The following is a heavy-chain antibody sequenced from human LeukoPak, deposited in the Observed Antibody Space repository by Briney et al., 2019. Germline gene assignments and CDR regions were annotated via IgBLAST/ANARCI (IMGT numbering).Heavy chain of an antibody. CDR1: GFTVNRNY. Sequence: GGSLRLACAASGFTVNRNYMSWVRQARGKGLKRVSVISSGGNTYYTDSVKGRFTISRDNSKNTLYLQMRSLRVEDTAVYYCARNDRGAFDIWGQGTMVTVSS. V-gene: IGHV3-53*01. CDR3: ARNDRGAFDI. J-gene: IGHJ3*02. D-gene: IGHD3-22*01. CDR2: ISSGGNT.